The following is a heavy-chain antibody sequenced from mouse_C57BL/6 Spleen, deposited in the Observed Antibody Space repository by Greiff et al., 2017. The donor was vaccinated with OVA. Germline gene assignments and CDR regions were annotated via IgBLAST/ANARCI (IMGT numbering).Heavy chain of an antibody. D-gene: IGHD2-5*01. CDR2: INPGSGGT. Sequence: VQLQQSGAELVRPGTSVKVSCKASGYAFTNYLIEWVKQRPGQGLEWIGVINPGSGGTNYNEKFKGKATLTADKSSSTAYMQLSSLTSEDSAVYFCASHYSKEDYFDYWGQGTTLTVSS. CDR1: GYAFTNYL. V-gene: IGHV1-54*01. CDR3: ASHYSKEDYFDY. J-gene: IGHJ2*01.